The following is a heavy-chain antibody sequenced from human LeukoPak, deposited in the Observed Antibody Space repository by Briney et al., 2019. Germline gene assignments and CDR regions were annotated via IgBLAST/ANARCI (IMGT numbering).Heavy chain of an antibody. V-gene: IGHV3-30-3*01. Sequence: GGSLRLSCAASGFTFSSYAMSWVRQAPGKGLEWVAVISYDGSNKYYADSVKGRFTISRDNAKNTLYLQMNSLRAEDTALYYCATSARTYLGSSLDYWGQGTLVTVSS. CDR1: GFTFSSYA. CDR3: ATSARTYLGSSLDY. D-gene: IGHD2-15*01. J-gene: IGHJ4*02. CDR2: ISYDGSNK.